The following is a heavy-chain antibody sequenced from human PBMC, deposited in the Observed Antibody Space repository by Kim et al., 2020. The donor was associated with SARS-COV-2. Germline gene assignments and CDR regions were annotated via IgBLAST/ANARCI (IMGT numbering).Heavy chain of an antibody. CDR1: GFTFSNAW. J-gene: IGHJ6*02. CDR2: IKSKTDGGTT. V-gene: IGHV3-15*01. CDR3: TRKGYYFYYYYYGMDV. D-gene: IGHD3-22*01. Sequence: GGSLRLSCAASGFTFSNAWMSWVRQAPGKGLEWVGRIKSKTDGGTTDYAAPVKGRFTISRDDSKNTLYLQMNSLKTEDTAVYYCTRKGYYFYYYYYGMDVWGQGTTVTVSS.